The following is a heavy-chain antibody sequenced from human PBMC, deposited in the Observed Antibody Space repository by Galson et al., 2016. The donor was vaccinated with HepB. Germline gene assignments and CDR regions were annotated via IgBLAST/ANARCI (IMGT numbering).Heavy chain of an antibody. Sequence: SLRLSCAASGFSVSSNYIIWVRQAPGKGLEWVSAIYSGGSTYYADASKSNFTVSRNNPKNTVYLQMNSLRAGDTAVYYCAREAIAAAETYDAFDIWGQGTTVTVCS. D-gene: IGHD6-13*01. J-gene: IGHJ3*02. CDR2: IYSGGST. CDR3: AREAIAAAETYDAFDI. CDR1: GFSVSSNY. V-gene: IGHV3-53*01.